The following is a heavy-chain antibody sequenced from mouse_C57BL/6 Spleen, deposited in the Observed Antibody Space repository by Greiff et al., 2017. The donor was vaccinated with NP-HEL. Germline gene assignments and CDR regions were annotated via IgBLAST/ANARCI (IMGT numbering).Heavy chain of an antibody. CDR2: IHPNSGST. V-gene: IGHV1-64*01. J-gene: IGHJ1*03. CDR1: GYTFTSYW. D-gene: IGHD1-1*01. CDR3: ARWNYYGSTWYFDV. Sequence: QVQLQQPGAELVKPGASVQLSCKASGYTFTSYWMHWVKQRPGQGLEWIGMIHPNSGSTNYNEKFKSKATLTVDKSSSTAYMPLSSLISEDSAVYYCARWNYYGSTWYFDVWGTGTTVTVSS.